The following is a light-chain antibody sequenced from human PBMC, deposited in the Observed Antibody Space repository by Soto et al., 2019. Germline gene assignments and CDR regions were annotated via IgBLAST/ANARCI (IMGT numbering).Light chain of an antibody. CDR3: QQYYSTPPAT. V-gene: IGKV4-1*01. Sequence: DIVMTQSPDSLAVSLGERATINCKSSQSVLYSSNNKNYLAWYQQKQGQPPKLLIYWASARESGVPDRFSGSGSGTDFTLTISSLQAEDVAVYYCQQYYSTPPATFGQGTKLEIK. J-gene: IGKJ2*01. CDR1: QSVLYSSNNKNY. CDR2: WAS.